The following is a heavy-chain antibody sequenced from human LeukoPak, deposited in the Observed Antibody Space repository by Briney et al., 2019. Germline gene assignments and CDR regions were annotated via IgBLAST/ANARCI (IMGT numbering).Heavy chain of an antibody. J-gene: IGHJ4*02. D-gene: IGHD6-13*01. CDR3: ARGKQQLWN. Sequence: ASVKVSCKASGYTFTSYGISWVRQAPGQGLEWMGWINPNSGGTNYAQKFQGRVTMTRDTSISTAYMGLSRLRSDDTAVYYCARGKQQLWNWGQGTLVTVSS. CDR1: GYTFTSYG. V-gene: IGHV1-2*02. CDR2: INPNSGGT.